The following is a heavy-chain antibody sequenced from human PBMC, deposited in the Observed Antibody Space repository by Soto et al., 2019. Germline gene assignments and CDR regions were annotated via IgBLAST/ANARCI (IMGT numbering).Heavy chain of an antibody. CDR3: ARQSPGRRGLIVVVPAAMDY. V-gene: IGHV4-39*01. D-gene: IGHD2-2*01. J-gene: IGHJ4*02. Sequence: SETLSLTCTVSGGSISSSSYYWGWIRQPPGKGLEWIGSIYYSGSTYYNPSLKSRVTISVDASKNQFSLKLSSVTAADTAVYYCARQSPGRRGLIVVVPAAMDYWGQGTLVTVSS. CDR1: GGSISSSSYY. CDR2: IYYSGST.